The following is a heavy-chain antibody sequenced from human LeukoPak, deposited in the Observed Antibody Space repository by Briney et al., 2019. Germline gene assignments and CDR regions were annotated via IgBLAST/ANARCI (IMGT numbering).Heavy chain of an antibody. D-gene: IGHD1-26*01. V-gene: IGHV4-59*01. Sequence: ASETLSLTCTVSGGSISSYYWSWIRQPPGKGLEWIGYIHYSGSTNYNASLKSRLTMSVDMSKNQFSLKLTSVTAADTAVYYCARGPGGGSYSDAFDIWGQGTMVTVSS. CDR2: IHYSGST. CDR1: GGSISSYY. CDR3: ARGPGGGSYSDAFDI. J-gene: IGHJ3*02.